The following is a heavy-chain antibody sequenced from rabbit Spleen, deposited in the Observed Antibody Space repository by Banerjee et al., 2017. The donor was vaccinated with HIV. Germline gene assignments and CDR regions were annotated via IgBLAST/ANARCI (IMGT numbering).Heavy chain of an antibody. Sequence: QEQLVESGGGLVKPGASLTLTCTASGFSFSTNYDMCWVRQAPGKGLEWIGFIYTGNGKNYYASWAKGRFTISKTSSTTVTLQLTSLTAADTATYFCARENYYTYPYSTYDLWGPGTLVTVS. D-gene: IGHD6-1*01. CDR2: IYTGNGKN. J-gene: IGHJ4*01. CDR1: GFSFSTNYD. V-gene: IGHV1S45*01. CDR3: ARENYYTYPYSTYDL.